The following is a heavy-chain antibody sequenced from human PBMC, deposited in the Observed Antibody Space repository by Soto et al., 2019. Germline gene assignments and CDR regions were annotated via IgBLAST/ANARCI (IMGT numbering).Heavy chain of an antibody. D-gene: IGHD5-18*01. CDR3: ARGPDTAMVPWRFDY. CDR1: GYTFTSYY. Sequence: QVQLVQSGAEVKKPGASVKVSCKASGYTFTSYYMHWVRQAPGQGLEWMGIINPSGGSTSYAQKFQGRVTMTRDTSTCTVYMELSSLRSEDTAVYYCARGPDTAMVPWRFDYWGQGTLVTVSS. CDR2: INPSGGST. J-gene: IGHJ4*02. V-gene: IGHV1-46*01.